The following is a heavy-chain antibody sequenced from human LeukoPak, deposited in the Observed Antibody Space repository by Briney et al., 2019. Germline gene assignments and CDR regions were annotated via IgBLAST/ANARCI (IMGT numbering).Heavy chain of an antibody. J-gene: IGHJ4*02. CDR2: IYYSGTT. Sequence: SETLSLTCTVSGGSISSSRYYWGWIRQPPGKGLEWIGSIYYSGTTYYNPSLKSRVTISVDTSKNQFSLKLSSVTAADTAVYYCASHKPEGSGSYFLGGDYFDYWGQGTLVTVSS. D-gene: IGHD1-26*01. CDR1: GGSISSSRYY. V-gene: IGHV4-39*01. CDR3: ASHKPEGSGSYFLGGDYFDY.